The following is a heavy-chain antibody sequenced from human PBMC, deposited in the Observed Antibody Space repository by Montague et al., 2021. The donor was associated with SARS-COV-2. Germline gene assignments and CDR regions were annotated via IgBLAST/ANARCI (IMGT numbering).Heavy chain of an antibody. Sequence: SETLSLTCAVTGASMSPYHWSWIRQPPGKGLKWIGNLHHSGATNYNPSLESRVTMSVDTSKNQFSLNLISVTAADTAVYFCATSLGGRYYLADYYFDYWGQGILVTVSA. CDR2: LHHSGAT. CDR1: GASMSPYH. CDR3: ATSLGGRYYLADYYFDY. J-gene: IGHJ4*02. D-gene: IGHD3-10*01. V-gene: IGHV4-59*03.